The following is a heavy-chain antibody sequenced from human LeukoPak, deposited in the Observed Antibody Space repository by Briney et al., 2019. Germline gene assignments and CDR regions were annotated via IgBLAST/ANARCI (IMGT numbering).Heavy chain of an antibody. J-gene: IGHJ5*02. Sequence: GRSLRPSCAASGFTSSSYGMHWVRHAPGKGLEWVGRIRTIGNSNSTRYAAAGKGRSTISRDDSNNSLYLQINSLKTEDTAVYYCARVARGGFDPWGQGTLVTVSS. CDR2: IRTIGNSNST. CDR3: ARVARGGFDP. V-gene: IGHV3-72*01. CDR1: GFTSSSYG.